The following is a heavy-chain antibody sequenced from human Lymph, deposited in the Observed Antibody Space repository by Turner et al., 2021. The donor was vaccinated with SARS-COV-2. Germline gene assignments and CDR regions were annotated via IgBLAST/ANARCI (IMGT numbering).Heavy chain of an antibody. Sequence: QVQLVQSGAEVQKPGSSVTVSCKASGGTFSTYVISWVRQAPGQGCEWMGGIIPILGIANYAQKFQGRVTITADKSTSTAYMELSSLRSEDTAVYHCARRHSGNYDAFDIWGQGTMVTVSS. CDR2: IIPILGIA. CDR1: GGTFSTYV. J-gene: IGHJ3*02. CDR3: ARRHSGNYDAFDI. D-gene: IGHD1-26*01. V-gene: IGHV1-69*10.